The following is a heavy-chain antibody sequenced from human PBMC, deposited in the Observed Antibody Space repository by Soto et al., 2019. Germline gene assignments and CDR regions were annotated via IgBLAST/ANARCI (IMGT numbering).Heavy chain of an antibody. CDR3: AAHRGRPSGPLDY. Sequence: QVQLQESGPGLVKPSGTLSLTCVVSGDSISSAHWWSWVRQPPGKGLEWIGEIYHSGSTNYNPSLKSRCTMSVCKSRHRLSLTVTAATAAETAVYSCAAHRGRPSGPLDYWGQGLLVTVSS. V-gene: IGHV4-4*02. J-gene: IGHJ4*02. D-gene: IGHD2-8*02. CDR2: IYHSGST. CDR1: GDSISSAHW.